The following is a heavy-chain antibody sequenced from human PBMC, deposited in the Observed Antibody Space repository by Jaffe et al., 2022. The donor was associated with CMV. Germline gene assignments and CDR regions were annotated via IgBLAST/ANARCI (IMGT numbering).Heavy chain of an antibody. CDR1: GYSFTSYW. V-gene: IGHV5-10-1*03. CDR2: IDPSDSYT. J-gene: IGHJ6*03. CDR3: ASRGDNYDFWSDYYYMDV. D-gene: IGHD3-3*01. Sequence: EVQLVQSGAEVKKPGESLRISCKGSGYSFTSYWISWVRQMPGKGLEWMGRIDPSDSYTNYSPSFQGHVTISADKSISTAYLQWSSLKASDTAMYYCASRGDNYDFWSDYYYMDVWGKGTTVTVSS.